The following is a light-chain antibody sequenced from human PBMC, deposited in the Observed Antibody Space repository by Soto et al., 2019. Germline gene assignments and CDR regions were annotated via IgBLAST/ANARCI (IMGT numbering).Light chain of an antibody. CDR3: QQYENSVMYT. CDR2: DVS. J-gene: IGKJ2*01. Sequence: EIVLTQSPGTLSLSPGERATLSCRASQSVRSSFFAWYQQKPGQAPRLLIYDVSVRATGIPDRFSGSGSGTDFTLTINRLEPEAFAVYYCQQYENSVMYTFCQGTKLEIK. CDR1: QSVRSSF. V-gene: IGKV3-20*01.